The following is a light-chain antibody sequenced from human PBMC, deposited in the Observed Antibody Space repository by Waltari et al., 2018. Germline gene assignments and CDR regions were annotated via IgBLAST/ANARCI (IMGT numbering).Light chain of an antibody. CDR2: LGS. J-gene: IGKJ3*01. Sequence: DIVMTQSPLSLPVTPGEPASISCRSSQSLLHSNGYNYLDWYLQKPGQSLQLLIYLGSNRASGVPDRFSGSGSGTDFTLKISRVEAEDVGVYYCMQALQTPPFTFGPGTKVDIK. CDR3: MQALQTPPFT. CDR1: QSLLHSNGYNY. V-gene: IGKV2-28*01.